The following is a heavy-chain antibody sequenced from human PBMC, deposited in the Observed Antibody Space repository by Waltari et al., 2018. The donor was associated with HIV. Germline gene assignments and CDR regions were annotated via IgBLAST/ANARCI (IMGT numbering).Heavy chain of an antibody. CDR3: ARELYYDILTGYYTTWWFDP. Sequence: VQLQESGPGLVKPSQTLSLTCTVSGGSISSGGYYWSWIRQHPGKGLEWIGYIYYSGSTYYNPSLKSRVTISVDTSKNQFSLKLSSVTAADTAVYYCARELYYDILTGYYTTWWFDPWGQGTLVTVSS. J-gene: IGHJ5*02. D-gene: IGHD3-9*01. CDR1: GGSISSGGYY. V-gene: IGHV4-31*03. CDR2: IYYSGST.